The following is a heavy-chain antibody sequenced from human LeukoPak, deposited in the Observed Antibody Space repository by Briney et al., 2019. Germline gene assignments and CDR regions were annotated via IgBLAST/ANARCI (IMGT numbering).Heavy chain of an antibody. CDR3: ARMGPPLRGVPYYYYMDV. J-gene: IGHJ6*03. V-gene: IGHV4-59*01. D-gene: IGHD3-10*01. CDR1: GGSISSYY. CDR2: IYYSGST. Sequence: SETLSLTCNVSGGSISSYYWSWIRQPPGKGLEWIGYIYYSGSTNYNPSLKSRVTISVDTSKNQFSLKLTSVTAADTAVYYCARMGPPLRGVPYYYYMDVWGKGTTVTVSS.